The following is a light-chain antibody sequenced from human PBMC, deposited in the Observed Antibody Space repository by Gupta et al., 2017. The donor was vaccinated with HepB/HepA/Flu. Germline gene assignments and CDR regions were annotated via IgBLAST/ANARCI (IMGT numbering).Light chain of an antibody. J-gene: IGLJ3*02. CDR3: AAWDDSLNAYWV. V-gene: IGLV1-44*01. Sequence: QSVLTQPPSAPGTPGQRVTISCSGSSSNIGSNTVNWYQQLPGTAPKLLIYSNNQRPSGVPDRFSGSKSGTSASLAISGLQSEDEADYYCAAWDDSLNAYWVFGGGTKLTVL. CDR1: SSNIGSNT. CDR2: SNN.